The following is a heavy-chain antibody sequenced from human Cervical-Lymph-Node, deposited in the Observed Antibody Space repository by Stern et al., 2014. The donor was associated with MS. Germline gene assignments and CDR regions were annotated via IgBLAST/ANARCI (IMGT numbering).Heavy chain of an antibody. Sequence: QVQLQESGPGLVKSSEALSLTCTVSGDSISNRAYYWAWIRQPPGKGLEWIGNVYYSGSTYYSPSLKSRVTISVDPSTNHFSLQRTAVTAADTAVYYCARQPDFWTGYYSRADLWGQGTLVTVSS. V-gene: IGHV4-39*01. CDR3: ARQPDFWTGYYSRADL. CDR2: VYYSGST. CDR1: GDSISNRAYY. D-gene: IGHD3/OR15-3a*01. J-gene: IGHJ5*02.